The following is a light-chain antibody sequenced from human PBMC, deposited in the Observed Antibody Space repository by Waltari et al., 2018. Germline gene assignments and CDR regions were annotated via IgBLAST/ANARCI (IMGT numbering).Light chain of an antibody. CDR3: SSYTSSGTLRI. V-gene: IGLV2-14*01. CDR2: DVT. J-gene: IGLJ2*01. CDR1: NSDVGGYNY. Sequence: QSVLTQPASVSGSPGQSITISCTGTNSDVGGYNYVSWYQQYPGKAPRLMIYDVTKRPSGVSNRCSGSKSGNTASLTISGLQAEDEADYYCSSYTSSGTLRIVGGGTKVTAL.